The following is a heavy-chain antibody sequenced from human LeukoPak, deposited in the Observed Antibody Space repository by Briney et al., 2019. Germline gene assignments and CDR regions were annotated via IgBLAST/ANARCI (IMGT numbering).Heavy chain of an antibody. Sequence: SETLSLTCPVSGGSISSYYWSWIRQPPGKGLEWIGYIYYSGSTNYNPSLKSRVTISVDTSKNQFSLKLSSVTAADTAVYYCARVRVSSGWSGNIDYWGQGTLVTVSS. CDR1: GGSISSYY. CDR2: IYYSGST. D-gene: IGHD6-19*01. CDR3: ARVRVSSGWSGNIDY. J-gene: IGHJ4*02. V-gene: IGHV4-59*01.